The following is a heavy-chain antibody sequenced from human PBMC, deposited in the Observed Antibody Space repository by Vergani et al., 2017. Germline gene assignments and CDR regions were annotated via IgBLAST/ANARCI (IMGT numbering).Heavy chain of an antibody. J-gene: IGHJ4*02. CDR3: GRQVWGGGGYRFDH. CDR1: GTSISGSSDY. Sequence: QLQLQESGPGLLKPSETLSLTCSVSGTSISGSSDYWGWIRQPPGKGLEWIGSIFYTGTSYYNPSLESRATNPVDTSKNQFSLKLKSVTAADTAVYYWGRQVWGGGGYRFDHWGQGTLVTVSS. V-gene: IGHV4-39*01. D-gene: IGHD3-16*01. CDR2: IFYTGTS.